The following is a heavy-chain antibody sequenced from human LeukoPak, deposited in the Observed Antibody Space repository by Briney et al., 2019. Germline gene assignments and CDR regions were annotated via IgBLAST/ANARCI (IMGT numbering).Heavy chain of an antibody. CDR3: AREARRYYYGSGSYSDYYYYYMDV. CDR2: ISAYNGNT. J-gene: IGHJ6*03. CDR1: GYTFTSYG. Sequence: GASVNVSCKASGYTFTSYGISWVRQAPGQGLEWMGSISAYNGNTNYAQKLQGRVTMTTDTSTSTAYMELRSLRSDDTAVYYCAREARRYYYGSGSYSDYYYYYMDVWGKGTTVTVSS. V-gene: IGHV1-18*01. D-gene: IGHD3-10*01.